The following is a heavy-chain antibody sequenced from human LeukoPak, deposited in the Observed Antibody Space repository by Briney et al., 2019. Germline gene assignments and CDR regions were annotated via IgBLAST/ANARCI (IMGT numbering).Heavy chain of an antibody. J-gene: IGHJ4*02. CDR2: ISGSGDST. CDR3: TKDRLLGYSSGWYGSDY. D-gene: IGHD6-19*01. V-gene: IGHV3-23*01. Sequence: PGGSLRLSCAASGFTFSSYAMSWVRQAPGKGLEWVSAISGSGDSTSYADSVKGRFTISRVNSKNTLYLQTNSLRAEDTAVYYCTKDRLLGYSSGWYGSDYWGQGTLVTVSS. CDR1: GFTFSSYA.